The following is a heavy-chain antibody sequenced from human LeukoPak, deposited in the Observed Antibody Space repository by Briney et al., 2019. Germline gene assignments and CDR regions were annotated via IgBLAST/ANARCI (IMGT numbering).Heavy chain of an antibody. CDR3: AREGGPYRPLDY. J-gene: IGHJ4*02. V-gene: IGHV4-59*01. Sequence: SETLSLTCTVSGGSISSFYWSWIRQPPGKGLERIGSIYYSRSTNYNPSLKSRLTISLDTSKNQFSLKLTSVTAADTAVYYCAREGGPYRPLDYSGQGTLVTVSS. CDR2: IYYSRST. CDR1: GGSISSFY.